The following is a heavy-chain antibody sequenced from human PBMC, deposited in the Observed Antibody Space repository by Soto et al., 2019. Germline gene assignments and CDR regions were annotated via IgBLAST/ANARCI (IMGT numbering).Heavy chain of an antibody. CDR1: GYTFSTYP. CDR2: ISTYNGKT. D-gene: IGHD6-13*01. J-gene: IGHJ4*02. Sequence: QVQLVQSGAEVKKPGASVKVSCKTSGYTFSTYPISWVRQAPGQGLEWVGWISTYNGKTNYGQKFQGRVTITTDTSASTAYMKLRNLRSDYTAVYYCARDRVEAALGTFDQWGQGTLVTVSS. V-gene: IGHV1-18*01. CDR3: ARDRVEAALGTFDQ.